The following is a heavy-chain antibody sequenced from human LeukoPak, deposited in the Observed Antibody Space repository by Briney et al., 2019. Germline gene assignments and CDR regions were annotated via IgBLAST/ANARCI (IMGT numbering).Heavy chain of an antibody. Sequence: PGGSLRLSCAASGFTFSSYWMSWVRQAPGKGLEWVANIKQDGSEKYYVDSVKGRFTISRDNARNSLYLQMNSLRAEDTAVFYCARERKSGWLERTYHFDTWGQGTLVTVSS. D-gene: IGHD1-1*01. CDR1: GFTFSSYW. CDR3: ARERKSGWLERTYHFDT. J-gene: IGHJ4*02. CDR2: IKQDGSEK. V-gene: IGHV3-7*01.